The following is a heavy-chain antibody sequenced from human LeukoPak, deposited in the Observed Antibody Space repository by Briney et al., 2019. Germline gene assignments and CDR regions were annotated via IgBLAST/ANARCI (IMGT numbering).Heavy chain of an antibody. V-gene: IGHV3-7*01. CDR1: GLTFSSRDW. CDR2: IKQDGSEK. CDR3: ARASPNFVVVTARWSLMDV. D-gene: IGHD2-21*02. Sequence: GGSLRLSCVASGLTFSSRDWMTWVRQAPGKGLQWVANIKQDGSEKYYVDSVKGRFTISRDNAKNSVDLQMNTLRAEDTAVYYCARASPNFVVVTARWSLMDVWGKGTTVTVSS. J-gene: IGHJ6*04.